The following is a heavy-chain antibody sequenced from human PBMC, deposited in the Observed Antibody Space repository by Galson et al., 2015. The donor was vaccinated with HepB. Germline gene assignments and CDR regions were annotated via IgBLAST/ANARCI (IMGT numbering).Heavy chain of an antibody. Sequence: SVKVSCKASGGTFSSYAISRVRQAPGQGLEWMGGIIPIFGTANYAQKFQGRVTITADESTSTAYMELSSLRSEDTAVYYCASTRDYYDSSGYFWGNWFDPWGQGTLVTVSS. D-gene: IGHD3-22*01. CDR2: IIPIFGTA. V-gene: IGHV1-69*13. CDR3: ASTRDYYDSSGYFWGNWFDP. J-gene: IGHJ5*02. CDR1: GGTFSSYA.